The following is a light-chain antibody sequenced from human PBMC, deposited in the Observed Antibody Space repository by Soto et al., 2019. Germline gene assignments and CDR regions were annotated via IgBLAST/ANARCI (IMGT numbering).Light chain of an antibody. CDR1: QSLYTN. Sequence: EIVLPQSPATQSVSPGEPSTLSCRARQSLYTNLAWYQQNPGQTNRVLIYAASTRATGIPGRFTGIGSGTEFTLTISSLQSEEFAVYYCKKYHQWPITFGKGTRLEIK. J-gene: IGKJ5*01. CDR3: KKYHQWPIT. CDR2: AAS. V-gene: IGKV3-15*01.